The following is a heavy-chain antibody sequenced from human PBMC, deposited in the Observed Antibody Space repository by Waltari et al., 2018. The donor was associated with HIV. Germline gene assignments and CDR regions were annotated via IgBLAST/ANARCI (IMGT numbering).Heavy chain of an antibody. V-gene: IGHV4-4*07. CDR1: GAPISGYY. CDR3: AGRDY. J-gene: IGHJ4*02. CDR2: VYTSGTL. Sequence: QVQVQESGPGLVNPSETLSLTCTVSGAPISGYYWSWIRQSAGGGLEWIGRVYTSGTLNYNPSLKSRVTMSRDTSKNQFSLKLTSVTAADTATYYCAGRDYWGQGILVTVSS.